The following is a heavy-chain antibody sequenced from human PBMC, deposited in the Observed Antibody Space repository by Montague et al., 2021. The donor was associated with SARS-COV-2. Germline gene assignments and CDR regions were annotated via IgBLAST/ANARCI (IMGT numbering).Heavy chain of an antibody. J-gene: IGHJ3*02. D-gene: IGHD6-19*01. V-gene: IGHV4-39*01. CDR1: GGSISSSSCY. CDR2: IYYSGST. CDR3: ARQENSSGWFKPDAFDI. Sequence: SETLSLTCTVSGGSISSSSCYWGWIRQPPGKGLEWIGSIYYSGSTYYNPSLKSRVTISVDTSKNQFSLKLSSVTAADTAVYYCARQENSSGWFKPDAFDIWGRGTMVTVSS.